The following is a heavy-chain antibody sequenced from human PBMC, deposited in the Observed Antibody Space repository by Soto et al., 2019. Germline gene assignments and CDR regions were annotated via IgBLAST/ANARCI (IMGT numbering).Heavy chain of an antibody. D-gene: IGHD3-9*01. V-gene: IGHV4-34*01. CDR2: INHSGST. J-gene: IGHJ6*02. Sequence: SETLSLTCAVYGGSFSGYYWSWIRQPPGKGLEWIGEINHSGSTNYNPSLKSRVTISVDTSKNQFSLKLSSVTAADTAVYYCARGPYYDILTGYWEYYYGMDVWGQGTTVTVSS. CDR1: GGSFSGYY. CDR3: ARGPYYDILTGYWEYYYGMDV.